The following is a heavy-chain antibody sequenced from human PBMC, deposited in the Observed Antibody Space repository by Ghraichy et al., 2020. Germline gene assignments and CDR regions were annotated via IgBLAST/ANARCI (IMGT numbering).Heavy chain of an antibody. CDR3: ARDAIRGEDCSSTSCYSPPRRFYSFYGMDV. D-gene: IGHD2-2*02. CDR1: GYTFTGYY. Sequence: ASVKVSCKASGYTFTGYYMHWVRQAPGQGLEWMGWINPNSGGTNYAQKFQGRVTMTRDTSISTAYMELSRLRSDDTAVYYCARDAIRGEDCSSTSCYSPPRRFYSFYGMDVWGQGTTVTVSS. V-gene: IGHV1-2*02. J-gene: IGHJ6*02. CDR2: INPNSGGT.